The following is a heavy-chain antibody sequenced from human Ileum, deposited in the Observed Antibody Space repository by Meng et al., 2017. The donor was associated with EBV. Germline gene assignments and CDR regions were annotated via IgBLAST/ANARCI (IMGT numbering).Heavy chain of an antibody. J-gene: IGHJ4*02. CDR3: ASHPGGNSQYYSSGDDY. D-gene: IGHD3-22*01. CDR2: INHRGGA. Sequence: QGRLKQWGAGLLNPWETLSLTCAVYGGSFSGYYWSWIRQPPGKGLEWIGEINHRGGAFYNPSLKSRVTMSIDTSKNQFSLKLNSVTAADTAVYYCASHPGGNSQYYSSGDDYWGQGALVTVSS. V-gene: IGHV4-34*01. CDR1: GGSFSGYY.